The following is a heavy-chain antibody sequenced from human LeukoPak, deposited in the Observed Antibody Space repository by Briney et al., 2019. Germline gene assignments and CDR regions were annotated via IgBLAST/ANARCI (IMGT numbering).Heavy chain of an antibody. D-gene: IGHD1-1*01. CDR3: ARDRVNWNDVGGLFDY. CDR1: GFTVSSNY. Sequence: GGSLRLSCAASGFTVSSNYMSWVRQAPGKGLEWVSLIYSGGSTSYADSVKGRFTFSRDNSKDTLYLQMNSLRAEDTAVYYCARDRVNWNDVGGLFDYWGQGTLVTVSS. V-gene: IGHV3-53*01. J-gene: IGHJ4*02. CDR2: IYSGGST.